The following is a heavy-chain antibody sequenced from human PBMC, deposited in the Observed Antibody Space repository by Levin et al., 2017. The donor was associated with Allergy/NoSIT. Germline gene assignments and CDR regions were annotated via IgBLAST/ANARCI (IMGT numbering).Heavy chain of an antibody. CDR2: VSGSGGST. CDR1: GFTFSSYA. Sequence: ETLSLTCAASGFTFSSYAMSWVRQAPGKGLEWVSAVSGSGGSTDYADSVKGRFTISRDNSKNTLYLQMNSPRAEDTAVYYCAKDGAYYYGSGSYNYMDVWGKGTTVTVSS. D-gene: IGHD3-10*01. J-gene: IGHJ6*03. V-gene: IGHV3-23*01. CDR3: AKDGAYYYGSGSYNYMDV.